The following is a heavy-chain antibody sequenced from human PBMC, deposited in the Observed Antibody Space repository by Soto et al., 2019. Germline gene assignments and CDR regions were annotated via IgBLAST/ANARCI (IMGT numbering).Heavy chain of an antibody. CDR1: GYTFTSYD. J-gene: IGHJ6*02. CDR2: MNPNSGNT. CDR3: ARRVYSSSWYYYYYYGMDV. V-gene: IGHV1-8*01. Sequence: QVQLVPSGAEVKKPGASVKVSCKASGYTFTSYDINWVRQATGQGLEWMGWMNPNSGNTGYAQKFQGRVTMTRNTSISTAYMELSSLRSEDTAVYYCARRVYSSSWYYYYYYGMDVWGQGTTVTVSS. D-gene: IGHD6-13*01.